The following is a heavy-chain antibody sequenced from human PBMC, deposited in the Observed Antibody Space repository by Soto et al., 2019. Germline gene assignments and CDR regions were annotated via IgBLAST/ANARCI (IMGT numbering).Heavy chain of an antibody. J-gene: IGHJ3*02. CDR3: ARDRYYGSGDGGAFDI. V-gene: IGHV3-21*01. CDR1: GFTFSSYS. D-gene: IGHD3-10*01. CDR2: ISSSSSYI. Sequence: GGSLRLSCAASGFTFSSYSMNWVRQAPGKGLEWVSSISSSSSYIYYADSVKGRFTISRDNAKNSLYLQMNSLRAEDTAVYYCARDRYYGSGDGGAFDIWGQGTMVTVSS.